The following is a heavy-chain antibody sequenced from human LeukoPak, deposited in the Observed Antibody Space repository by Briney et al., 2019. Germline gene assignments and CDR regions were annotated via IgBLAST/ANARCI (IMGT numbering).Heavy chain of an antibody. J-gene: IGHJ3*02. CDR1: GGSISSYY. Sequence: SETLSLTCTVSGGSISSYYWSRIRQPPGKGLEWIGYIYYSGSTNYNPSLKSRVTISVDTSKNQFSLKLSSVTAADTAVYYCASSIAAAGIVIYDAFDIWGQGTMVTVSS. V-gene: IGHV4-59*01. CDR2: IYYSGST. CDR3: ASSIAAAGIVIYDAFDI. D-gene: IGHD6-13*01.